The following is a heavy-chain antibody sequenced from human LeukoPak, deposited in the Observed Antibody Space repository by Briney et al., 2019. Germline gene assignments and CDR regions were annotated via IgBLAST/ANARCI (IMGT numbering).Heavy chain of an antibody. CDR3: TRDEPFYYYMDV. CDR1: GLTFGDYA. Sequence: GGSLRLSCTASGLTFGDYAMSWVRQAPGKGLEWVGFIRSKAYGGTTEYAASVKGRFTISRDDSKSIAYLQMNSLKTEDTAVYYCTRDEPFYYYMDVWGKGTTVTVSS. J-gene: IGHJ6*03. V-gene: IGHV3-49*04. CDR2: IRSKAYGGTT.